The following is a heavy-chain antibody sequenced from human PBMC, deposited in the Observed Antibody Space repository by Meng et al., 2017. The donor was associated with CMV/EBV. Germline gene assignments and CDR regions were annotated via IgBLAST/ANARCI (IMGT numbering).Heavy chain of an antibody. V-gene: IGHV3-74*01. CDR1: GFTFSNYW. Sequence: GESLKISCAASGFTFSNYWMHWVRQPPGKGLVWVSRIISDGSSTNHADSVKGRFTISRDNTKNTLYLQMNSLRAEDTAVYYCARDGQRTTLTPFDYWGQGTLVTVSS. D-gene: IGHD4-17*01. J-gene: IGHJ4*02. CDR3: ARDGQRTTLTPFDY. CDR2: IISDGSST.